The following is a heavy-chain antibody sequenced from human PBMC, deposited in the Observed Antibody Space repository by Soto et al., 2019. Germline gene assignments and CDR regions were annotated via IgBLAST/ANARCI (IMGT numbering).Heavy chain of an antibody. V-gene: IGHV4-59*01. J-gene: IGHJ4*02. D-gene: IGHD6-13*01. Sequence: QVQLQESGPGLVKPSETLSLTCTVSGASISSYFWNWIRQPPGKGLEWIGNMHYSGTTNYNPSLKSGLTISVDTSKNHFSLKLSSVTAADTAIYYCAAGNDYWGQGTLVTVSS. CDR3: AAGNDY. CDR2: MHYSGTT. CDR1: GASISSYF.